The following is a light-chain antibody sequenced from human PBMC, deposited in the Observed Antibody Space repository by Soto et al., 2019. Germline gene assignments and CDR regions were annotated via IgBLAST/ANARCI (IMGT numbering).Light chain of an antibody. CDR3: QQRSNWPLT. CDR2: YGS. V-gene: IGKV3-11*01. Sequence: IVMTQSPATLSVSPGERVTFSCRASQGIRNHLAWYQHKPGQAPRLLISYGSAGATGIPARFSGSGSGTDFTLTVSSLEPEDFAVYYCQQRSNWPLTFGGGTKVDIK. CDR1: QGIRNH. J-gene: IGKJ4*01.